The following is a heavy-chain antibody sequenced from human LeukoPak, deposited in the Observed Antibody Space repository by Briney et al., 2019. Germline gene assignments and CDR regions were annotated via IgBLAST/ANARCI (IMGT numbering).Heavy chain of an antibody. CDR3: AKDRALVRGGKEA. J-gene: IGHJ5*02. CDR2: ITGSGGST. D-gene: IGHD3-10*01. CDR1: GFTFTNYG. Sequence: GGTLRLSCAASGFTFTNYGMAWVRQAPGKGLEWVSAITGSGGSTYYADSVKGRFTISRDSSKNTLYLQMNSLRAEDTAVYYCAKDRALVRGGKEAWGQGTLVTVSS. V-gene: IGHV3-23*01.